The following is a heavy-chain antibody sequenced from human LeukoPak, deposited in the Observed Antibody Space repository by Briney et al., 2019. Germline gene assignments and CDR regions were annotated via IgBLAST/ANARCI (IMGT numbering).Heavy chain of an antibody. D-gene: IGHD6-13*01. J-gene: IGHJ4*02. CDR3: AKGTSSWHEFDY. Sequence: GGSLRLSCAASGFTFDDYTMHWVRQAPGKGLEWVSLISWDGGSTYYADSVKGRFTISRDNSKNSLYLQMNSLRAEDTALYYCAKGTSSWHEFDYWGQGTLVTVSS. CDR1: GFTFDDYT. V-gene: IGHV3-43*01. CDR2: ISWDGGST.